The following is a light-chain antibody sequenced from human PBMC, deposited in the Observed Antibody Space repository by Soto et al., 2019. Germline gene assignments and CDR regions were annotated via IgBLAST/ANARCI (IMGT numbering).Light chain of an antibody. V-gene: IGLV1-44*01. CDR1: SSNIGSNT. CDR2: SNN. Sequence: QSVLTQPPSTSGTPGQRVTISCSGGSSNIGSNTVNWYQQLPGTAPKLLITSNNQRPSGVPDRFSGSKSGTSASLAISGLQSEDEADYYCAAWDDSLDGHVVFGGGTQLTVL. CDR3: AAWDDSLDGHVV. J-gene: IGLJ2*01.